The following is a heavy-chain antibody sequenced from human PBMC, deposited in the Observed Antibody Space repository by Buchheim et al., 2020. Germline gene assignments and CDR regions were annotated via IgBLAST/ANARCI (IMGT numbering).Heavy chain of an antibody. Sequence: EVQLMESGGGLVNPGGSLRLACAASGFTFSNYNMHWVRQAPGKGLEWVSSISGSSSHIYHADSLRDRITISRDNAKNSLYLQMNSLSAEDTAVYYCARNEAYYDRSGYFLYWGQGT. D-gene: IGHD3-22*01. CDR1: GFTFSNYN. V-gene: IGHV3-21*01. J-gene: IGHJ4*02. CDR3: ARNEAYYDRSGYFLY. CDR2: ISGSSSHI.